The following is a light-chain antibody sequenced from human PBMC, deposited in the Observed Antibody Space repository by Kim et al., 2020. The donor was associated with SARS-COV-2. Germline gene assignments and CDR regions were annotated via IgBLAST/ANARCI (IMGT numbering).Light chain of an antibody. CDR2: DAS. V-gene: IGKV1-39*01. CDR1: QTIRNY. CDR3: QEGYTTSWT. Sequence: ASIGDRVTISCRASQTIRNYLSWYQHKPGKVPKLLIYDASYLQSGVPSRFSGSGSGTEFTLTFSSLQPEDFATYYCQEGYTTSWTFGQGTKVDIK. J-gene: IGKJ1*01.